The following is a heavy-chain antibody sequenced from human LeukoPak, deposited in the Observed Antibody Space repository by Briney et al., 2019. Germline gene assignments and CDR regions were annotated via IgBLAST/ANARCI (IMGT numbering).Heavy chain of an antibody. Sequence: GGSLRLSCAASGFTFSSYSMNWVRLAPGKGLEWVSSISSSSSYIYYADSVKGRFTISRDNAKNSLYLQMNSLRAEDTAVYYCARDLPPYDFWSGKIAFDIWGQGTMVTVSS. V-gene: IGHV3-21*01. J-gene: IGHJ3*02. D-gene: IGHD3-3*01. CDR1: GFTFSSYS. CDR3: ARDLPPYDFWSGKIAFDI. CDR2: ISSSSSYI.